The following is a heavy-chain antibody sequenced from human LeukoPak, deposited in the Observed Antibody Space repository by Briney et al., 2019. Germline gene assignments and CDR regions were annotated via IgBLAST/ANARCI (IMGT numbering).Heavy chain of an antibody. CDR2: ISYDGSNE. V-gene: IGHV3-30*03. CDR1: GFTFSSYG. CDR3: LRGGAFDI. Sequence: HPGRSLRLSCAASGFTFSSYGMHWVRQAPGKGLEWVAFISYDGSNEHYADSVKGRFTISRDDSKNTLYLQMNSLRAEDTAVYCSLRGGAFDIWGQGTMVTVSS. J-gene: IGHJ3*02. D-gene: IGHD3-10*01.